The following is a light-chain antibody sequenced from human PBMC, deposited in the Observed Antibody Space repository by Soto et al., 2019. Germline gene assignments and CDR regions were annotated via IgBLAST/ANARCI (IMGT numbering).Light chain of an antibody. Sequence: IQLTQSPSSLYASVGDRVTITCRASQAIRTALGWYQQKPGKVPKLLIYAASILQSGVLSRFSGSGSGTEFTLTISSLQPDDFATYYCQQYNSYSFGQGTKVDIK. CDR2: AAS. CDR1: QAIRTA. J-gene: IGKJ1*01. CDR3: QQYNSYS. V-gene: IGKV1-17*01.